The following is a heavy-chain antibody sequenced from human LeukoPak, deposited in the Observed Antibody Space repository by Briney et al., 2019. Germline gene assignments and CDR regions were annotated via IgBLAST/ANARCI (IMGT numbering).Heavy chain of an antibody. CDR1: GFTFSSYS. Sequence: GESLKISCAASGFTFSSYSMNWVRQAPGKGLEWVSYISSSSSTIYYADSVKGRFTISRDNAMNSLYLQMNSLRDEDTAVYYCARESGILTGYPDYWGQGTLVTVSS. CDR2: ISSSSSTI. V-gene: IGHV3-48*02. D-gene: IGHD3-9*01. CDR3: ARESGILTGYPDY. J-gene: IGHJ4*02.